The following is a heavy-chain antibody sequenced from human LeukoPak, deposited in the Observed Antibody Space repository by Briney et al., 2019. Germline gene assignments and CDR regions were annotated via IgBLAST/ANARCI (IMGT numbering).Heavy chain of an antibody. V-gene: IGHV3-30*02. CDR1: GFTFSSYG. J-gene: IGHJ4*02. Sequence: GGSLRLSCAASGFTFSSYGMHWVRQAPGKGLEWVAFIRYDGNNKYYAGSVKGRFTISRDNSKNTLNLQMNSLRVEETAVYYCAKDKGGGSYYDSSGYFDYWGQGTLVTVSS. CDR3: AKDKGGGSYYDSSGYFDY. D-gene: IGHD3-22*01. CDR2: IRYDGNNK.